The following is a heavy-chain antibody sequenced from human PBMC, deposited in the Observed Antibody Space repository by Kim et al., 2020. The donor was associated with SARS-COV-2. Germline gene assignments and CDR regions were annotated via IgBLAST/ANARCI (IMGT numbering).Heavy chain of an antibody. D-gene: IGHD5-12*01. Sequence: ASVKVSCKASGYTFTNYAMNWVRQAPGQGLEWTGWINTNTGNPTYAQAFTGRFVFTLDTSVSTAYLQISSLKAEDTAVYYCARDGGEMATTPGDWGRGTLVTVSS. CDR2: INTNTGNP. CDR3: ARDGGEMATTPGD. CDR1: GYTFTNYA. V-gene: IGHV7-4-1*02. J-gene: IGHJ4*02.